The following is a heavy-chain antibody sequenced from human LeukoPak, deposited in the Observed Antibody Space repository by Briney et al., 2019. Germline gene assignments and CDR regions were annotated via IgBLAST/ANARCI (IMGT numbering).Heavy chain of an antibody. V-gene: IGHV3-7*01. Sequence: QAGGSLRLSCAGSGFTFSNYWMTWVRQAPGKGLEWVAHINQDGSKEYYMDSVKARFTISRDNAKNSLSLQMNSLRAEDTAVYYCVRDGGASGYDLLDYWGQGTLVTVSS. CDR1: GFTFSNYW. J-gene: IGHJ4*02. CDR3: VRDGGASGYDLLDY. D-gene: IGHD5-12*01. CDR2: INQDGSKE.